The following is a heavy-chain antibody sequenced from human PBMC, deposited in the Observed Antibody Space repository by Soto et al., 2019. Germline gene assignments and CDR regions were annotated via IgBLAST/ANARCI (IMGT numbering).Heavy chain of an antibody. J-gene: IGHJ6*03. Sequence: SQTHSLTCAISGDSVSSDSAAWNWFRLSPSRGRKWLARTYYRSRWYNDYVVSVTSRVTVNPDTSKNQFSLQLTSVTPEDTAVYYCASLRSDYYYMGVWGKGTTVTVSS. V-gene: IGHV6-1*01. CDR1: GDSVSSDSAA. CDR3: ASLRSDYYYMGV. CDR2: TYYRSRWYN.